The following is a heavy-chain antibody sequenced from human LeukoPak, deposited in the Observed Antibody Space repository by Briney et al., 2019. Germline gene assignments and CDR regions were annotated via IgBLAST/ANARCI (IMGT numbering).Heavy chain of an antibody. D-gene: IGHD3-22*01. CDR3: ARVAAWDSSGYLFDY. J-gene: IGHJ4*02. V-gene: IGHV3-74*01. CDR1: GFTFSSYW. Sequence: PGGSLRLSCAASGFTFSSYWMHWVRQAPGKGLVWVSRINSDGSSTSYADSVKGRFTFSRENAKKMLYLQMNSLRAEDTAVYYCARVAAWDSSGYLFDYWGQGTLVTVPS. CDR2: INSDGSST.